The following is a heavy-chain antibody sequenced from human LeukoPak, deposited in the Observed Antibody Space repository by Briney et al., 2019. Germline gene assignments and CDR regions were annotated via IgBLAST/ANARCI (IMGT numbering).Heavy chain of an antibody. CDR1: GFTFSSYS. CDR2: ISSSSSYI. CDR3: ARDFYSSGCKGD. J-gene: IGHJ4*02. D-gene: IGHD6-19*01. V-gene: IGHV3-21*01. Sequence: GGSLRLSCAASGFTFSSYSMNWVHQAPGKGLEWVSSISSSSSYIYYADSVKGRFTISRDNAKNSLYLQMNSLRAEDTAVYYCARDFYSSGCKGDWGQGTLVTVSS.